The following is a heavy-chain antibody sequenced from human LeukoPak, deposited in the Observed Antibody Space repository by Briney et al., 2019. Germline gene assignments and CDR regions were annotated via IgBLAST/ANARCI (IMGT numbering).Heavy chain of an antibody. V-gene: IGHV3-23*01. CDR2: ISGSGGST. J-gene: IGHJ4*02. D-gene: IGHD2-2*01. CDR3: ASTLIVVVPAVAFDY. Sequence: GGTLRLSCAASGFSFSSYAMSWVRQAPGKGLEWVSAISGSGGSTYYADSVKGRFTISRDNSKNTLYLQMNSLRAEDTAVYYCASTLIVVVPAVAFDYWGQGTLVTVSS. CDR1: GFSFSSYA.